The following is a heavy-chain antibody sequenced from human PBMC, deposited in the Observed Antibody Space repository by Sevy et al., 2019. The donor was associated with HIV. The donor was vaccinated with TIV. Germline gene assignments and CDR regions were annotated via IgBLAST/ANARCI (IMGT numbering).Heavy chain of an antibody. J-gene: IGHJ4*02. V-gene: IGHV3-66*01. CDR2: MYSDGTT. D-gene: IGHD5-18*01. CDR3: ARGKSGYGYGLNS. CDR1: GFTVSSNY. Sequence: GGSLRLSCAASGFTVSSNYMTWVRQAPGKGLEGVSVMYSDGTTYHADSVKDRFTISRDNSKNTLFLEMNSLRAEDTAFYYCARGKSGYGYGLNSWGQGTLVTVSS.